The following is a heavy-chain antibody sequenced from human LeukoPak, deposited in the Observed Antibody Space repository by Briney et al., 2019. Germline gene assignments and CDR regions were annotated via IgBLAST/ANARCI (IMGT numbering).Heavy chain of an antibody. J-gene: IGHJ4*02. CDR2: ISPSGDIT. Sequence: GSLRLSCAASGFTFSNHGMNWVRQAPGKGLEWVSGISPSGDITYYADSVKGRFTISRDNSKNTLYLEVISLTAEDTAVYYCAKDWGEYFDYVWGSFTSFDSWGQGTLVTVSS. D-gene: IGHD3-16*01. V-gene: IGHV3-23*01. CDR3: AKDWGEYFDYVWGSFTSFDS. CDR1: GFTFSNHG.